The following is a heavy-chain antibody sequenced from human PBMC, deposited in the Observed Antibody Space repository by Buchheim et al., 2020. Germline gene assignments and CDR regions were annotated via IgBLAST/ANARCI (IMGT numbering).Heavy chain of an antibody. CDR2: INEDGSFT. Sequence: EVQLEESGGGLVQPGGSLRLSCAASGFTLRTYWMHWVRQAPGKGLEWVSRINEDGSFTNYADSVKGRFIISRDNAENTLYLQMTSLRVEDTAMYYCARDLSGSQDYWGQGTL. V-gene: IGHV3-74*01. CDR1: GFTLRTYW. D-gene: IGHD1-26*01. J-gene: IGHJ4*02. CDR3: ARDLSGSQDY.